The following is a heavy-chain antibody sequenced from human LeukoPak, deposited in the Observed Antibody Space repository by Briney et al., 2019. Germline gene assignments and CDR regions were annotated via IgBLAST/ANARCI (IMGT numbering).Heavy chain of an antibody. J-gene: IGHJ4*02. D-gene: IGHD5-18*01. CDR1: GYTFTSYG. CDR3: ARVEYSYGYWGMARVTNFDY. CDR2: ISAYNGNT. Sequence: GASVKVSCKASGYTFTSYGISWVRQAPGQGLEWMGWISAYNGNTNFAQKLQGRVTMTTDTSTSTAYMELRSLRSDDTAVYYCARVEYSYGYWGMARVTNFDYWGQGTLVTVSS. V-gene: IGHV1-18*01.